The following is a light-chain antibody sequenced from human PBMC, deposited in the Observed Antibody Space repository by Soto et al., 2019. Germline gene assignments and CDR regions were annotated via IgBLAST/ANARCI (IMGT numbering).Light chain of an antibody. CDR2: AAS. CDR1: QSISSY. J-gene: IGKJ5*01. V-gene: IGKV1-39*01. Sequence: DIRMTQSPSSLSASVGDRVTITFRASQSISSYLNCYQHKPGKAPKLLIYAASSLQSGVPSRFSGSGSGTDFTLTISSLQPEDFATYYCQQYDNVPITFGQGTRLEIK. CDR3: QQYDNVPIT.